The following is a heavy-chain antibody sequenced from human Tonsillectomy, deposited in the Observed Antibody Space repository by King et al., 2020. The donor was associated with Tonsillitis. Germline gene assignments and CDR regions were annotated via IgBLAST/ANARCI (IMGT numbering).Heavy chain of an antibody. CDR2: INPDGSEE. Sequence: VQLVESGGGLVQPGGFLRLSCTASGFTFSSHWMSWVRQAPGKGLEYVANINPDGSEENYVDSVKGRFTISRDNAKNSLYLQMHSLRVEDTAVYYCARDGRLLFYWGQGTLVTVSS. CDR1: GFTFSSHW. D-gene: IGHD1-26*01. V-gene: IGHV3-7*01. J-gene: IGHJ4*02. CDR3: ARDGRLLFY.